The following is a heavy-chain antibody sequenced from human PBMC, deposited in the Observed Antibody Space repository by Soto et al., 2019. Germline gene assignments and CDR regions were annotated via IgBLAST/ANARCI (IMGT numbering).Heavy chain of an antibody. CDR1: GFTFSNVW. CDR3: VTVLPHANSWFDY. Sequence: PGGFLRLSCAASGFTFSNVWLSWVRQGPGKGLEWLGGIKIRTENETTDYASPARGRFIISRDDSKNMLYLQLNSLKSEDTGVYYCVTVLPHANSWFDYWGQGTPVTVSS. D-gene: IGHD2-2*01. J-gene: IGHJ4*02. V-gene: IGHV3-15*01. CDR2: IKIRTENETT.